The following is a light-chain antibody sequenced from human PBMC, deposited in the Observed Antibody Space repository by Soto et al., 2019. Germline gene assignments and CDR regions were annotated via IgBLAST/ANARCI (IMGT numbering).Light chain of an antibody. CDR3: TSYTSSSTYV. Sequence: QSVLTQPASVSGSPGQSITIFCTGTSSDVGSYNYVSWYQQHPGRAPKLMIYDVSSRPSEVSNRFSGSKSGNTASLTISGLQAEDEADYFCTSYTSSSTYVFGTGTKVTVL. J-gene: IGLJ1*01. CDR2: DVS. V-gene: IGLV2-14*03. CDR1: SSDVGSYNY.